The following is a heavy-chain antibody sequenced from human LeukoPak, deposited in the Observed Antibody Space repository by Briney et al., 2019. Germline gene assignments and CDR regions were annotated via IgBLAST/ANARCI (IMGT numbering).Heavy chain of an antibody. CDR1: GYTFTTHG. D-gene: IGHD1-26*01. CDR2: INTDNGNT. CDR3: ARGGSGATFDI. Sequence: ASVKVSCKASGYTFTTHGISWVRQAPGQGLEWMGWINTDNGNTKYPQQFQGRVTSIRDTSANTVYMELSSLRSEDTATYYCARGGSGATFDIWGQGTMVTVSS. V-gene: IGHV1-18*04. J-gene: IGHJ3*02.